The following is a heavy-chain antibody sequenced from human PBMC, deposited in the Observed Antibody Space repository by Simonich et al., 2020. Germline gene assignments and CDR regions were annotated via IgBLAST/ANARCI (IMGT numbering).Heavy chain of an antibody. J-gene: IGHJ4*02. D-gene: IGHD2-8*01. CDR3: ARQRVLMVYAIDY. V-gene: IGHV4-39*01. CDR2: IYISGVT. Sequence: QLQLQESGPGLVKPSETLSLTCTVSGGSISSSGYYWGWIRQHPGKGLEWIGSIYISGVTYDNPPLKSRVTISVDTSKNQFSLKLSSVTAADTAVYYCARQRVLMVYAIDYWGQGTLVTVSS. CDR1: GGSISSSGYY.